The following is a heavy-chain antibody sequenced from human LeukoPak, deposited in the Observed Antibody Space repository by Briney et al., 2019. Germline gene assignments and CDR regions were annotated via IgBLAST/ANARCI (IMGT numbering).Heavy chain of an antibody. Sequence: ASVKVSCKASGYTFTSYGISWVRQAPGQGLEWVGWMNPNSGNTGYAQTFQGELTMTRNTSIKTAYMELSSLRSEDTAVYYCARRFYDNLTGHTWYDYWGQGTLVTVSS. V-gene: IGHV1-8*02. D-gene: IGHD3-9*01. CDR3: ARRFYDNLTGHTWYDY. J-gene: IGHJ4*02. CDR1: GYTFTSYG. CDR2: MNPNSGNT.